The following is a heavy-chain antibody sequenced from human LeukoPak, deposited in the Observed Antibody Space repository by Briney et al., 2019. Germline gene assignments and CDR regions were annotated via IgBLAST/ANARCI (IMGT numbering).Heavy chain of an antibody. D-gene: IGHD3-3*01. CDR3: ARRVLRFLEWLPRAFDI. CDR2: IKQDGSEE. Sequence: GGSLRLSCVASGFTLSNYWMTWVRQAPGKGLEWVANIKQDGSEEFYVDSVKGRFTISRDNAKNSVYLQMNSLRAEDTAVYYCARRVLRFLEWLPRAFDIWGQGTMVTVSS. V-gene: IGHV3-7*01. J-gene: IGHJ3*02. CDR1: GFTLSNYW.